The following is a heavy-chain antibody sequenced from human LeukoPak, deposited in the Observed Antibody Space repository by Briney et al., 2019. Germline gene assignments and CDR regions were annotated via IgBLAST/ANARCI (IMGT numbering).Heavy chain of an antibody. Sequence: GRSLRLSCVASGFKFNDYAMHWVRQAPGKGLEWVSGLSWHSGSIGYADSVKGRFIISRDNAKNSLYLEKNSLRPEDSALYYCAKETKVGENLYYFDYWGRGTLVTVSS. CDR3: AKETKVGENLYYFDY. D-gene: IGHD1-26*01. J-gene: IGHJ4*02. CDR2: LSWHSGSI. CDR1: GFKFNDYA. V-gene: IGHV3-9*01.